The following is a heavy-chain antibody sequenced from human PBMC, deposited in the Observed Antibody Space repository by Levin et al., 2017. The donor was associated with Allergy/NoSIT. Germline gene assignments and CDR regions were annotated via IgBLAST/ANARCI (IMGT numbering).Heavy chain of an antibody. V-gene: IGHV3-48*01. Sequence: GASVKVSCAASGFSFSDFAMNWVRQAPGKGLEWISYISISGFTIYYADSVKGRFVISRDNADNTQFLEMNSLRAEDTGVYYCARDRGNYERSGYPYFDYWGQGIQVTVSS. D-gene: IGHD3-22*01. CDR1: GFSFSDFA. J-gene: IGHJ4*02. CDR3: ARDRGNYERSGYPYFDY. CDR2: ISISGFTI.